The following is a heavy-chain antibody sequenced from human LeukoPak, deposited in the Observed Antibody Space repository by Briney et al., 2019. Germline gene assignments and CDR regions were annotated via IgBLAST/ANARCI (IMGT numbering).Heavy chain of an antibody. CDR1: GDTFTGYY. V-gene: IGHV1-2*02. CDR3: ATERGGIVVVPAATHYFDY. Sequence: GGSVKVSCKAAGDTFTGYYMHGGGQAPGQGGEGRRWINPNSGGTNYAQKFQGRVTMTRDTSISRAYMELSRLRSDDTAAYYCATERGGIVVVPAATHYFDYWGQGTLVTVSS. D-gene: IGHD2-2*01. J-gene: IGHJ4*02. CDR2: INPNSGGT.